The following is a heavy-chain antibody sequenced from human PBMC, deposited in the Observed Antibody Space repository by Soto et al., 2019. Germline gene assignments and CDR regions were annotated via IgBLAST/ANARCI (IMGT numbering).Heavy chain of an antibody. CDR1: GFTFSNYA. D-gene: IGHD6-19*01. V-gene: IGHV3-64*02. CDR2: ISDSRGTT. J-gene: IGHJ4*02. Sequence: EVQLVESGEGLVQPGGSLRLSCAASGFTFSNYAMHWVRQAPGKGLDCVSAISDSRGTTYYADSVKGRFTISRDNSKHTLYMKRGSPRDADLDVYYSARGPSTEGTWLDYWGQGTLVTVSS. CDR3: ARGPSTEGTWLDY.